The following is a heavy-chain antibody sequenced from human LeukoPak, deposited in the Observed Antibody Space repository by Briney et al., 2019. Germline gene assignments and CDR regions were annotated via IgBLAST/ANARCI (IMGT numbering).Heavy chain of an antibody. J-gene: IGHJ6*03. Sequence: SETLSLTCTLSGGTVTSSTYFWGWIRQPPGKGLEWIGSISYSGATYYNPSLKSRVSMSVHTSKNQFSLKLTSVTAADTAVFYCARDGFYYHYYMDVWGEGTTVTVSS. CDR2: ISYSGAT. CDR3: ARDGFYYHYYMDV. CDR1: GGTVTSSTYF. V-gene: IGHV4-39*07. D-gene: IGHD1-14*01.